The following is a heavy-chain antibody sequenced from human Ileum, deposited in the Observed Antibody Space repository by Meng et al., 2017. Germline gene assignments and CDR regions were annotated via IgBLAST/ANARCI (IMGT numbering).Heavy chain of an antibody. Sequence: ITLKESGPTLVKPTKTLKLTCTFSGFSLSTSGVGVAWIRQPPGKALECLALIYWDDDKRYNPSLKNRLTITKDTSKNQVVLTMTNMDLVDTATYYCAHRLAYSSNYNVGWFDPWGQGTLVTVSS. CDR3: AHRLAYSSNYNVGWFDP. V-gene: IGHV2-5*02. J-gene: IGHJ5*02. CDR2: IYWDDDK. D-gene: IGHD6-13*01. CDR1: GFSLSTSGVG.